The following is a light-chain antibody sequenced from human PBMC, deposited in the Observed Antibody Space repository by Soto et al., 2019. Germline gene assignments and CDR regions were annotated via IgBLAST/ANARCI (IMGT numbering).Light chain of an antibody. CDR2: GNS. Sequence: QSVLTQPPSMSGAPGQRVTISCTGSSSNIGAGYDVHWYQQFPGTAPKLLTYGNSNRPSGVPDRFSGSKSGTSASLAITGLQAEDEADYYCQSYDSSLSGVFGSGTKVT. J-gene: IGLJ1*01. CDR3: QSYDSSLSGV. CDR1: SSNIGAGYD. V-gene: IGLV1-40*01.